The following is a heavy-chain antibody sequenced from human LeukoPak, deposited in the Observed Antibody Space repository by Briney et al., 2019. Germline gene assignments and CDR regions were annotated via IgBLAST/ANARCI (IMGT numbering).Heavy chain of an antibody. Sequence: QSGGSLRLSCAASGFTFSSYGMYWVRQAPGKGLEWVAVIWYDGSNKYYADSVKGRFTISRDNARNTLYLQMNSLRAEDTAVYYCARVPYVFDLWGQGTMVTVSS. CDR3: ARVPYVFDL. CDR1: GFTFSSYG. CDR2: IWYDGSNK. J-gene: IGHJ3*01. V-gene: IGHV3-33*01.